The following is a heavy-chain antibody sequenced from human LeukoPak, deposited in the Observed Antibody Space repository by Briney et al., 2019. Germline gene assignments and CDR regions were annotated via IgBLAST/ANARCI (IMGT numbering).Heavy chain of an antibody. CDR2: INPSGGST. J-gene: IGHJ4*02. CDR1: GYTFTSYA. Sequence: AASVKVSCKASGYTFTSYAITWVRQAPGQGLEWMGIINPSGGSTSYAQKFQGRVTMTRDMSTSTVYMELSSLRSEDTAVYYCARGPSYDSSGYYLDYWGQGTLVTVSS. CDR3: ARGPSYDSSGYYLDY. D-gene: IGHD3-22*01. V-gene: IGHV1-46*01.